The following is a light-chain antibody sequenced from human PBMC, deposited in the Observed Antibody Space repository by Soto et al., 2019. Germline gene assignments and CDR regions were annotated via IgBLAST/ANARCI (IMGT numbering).Light chain of an antibody. J-gene: IGKJ4*01. CDR2: DAS. CDR3: LQFNSYLLT. V-gene: IGKV1-13*02. Sequence: AIQLTQSPSSLSASVGDRVTITCRSSQGISSALAWYQQKPGKAPKLLIYDASSLESGVPSRFSGSGSGTDFTLTISSLQPEDFATDYCLQFNSYLLTFGGGTKVEIK. CDR1: QGISSA.